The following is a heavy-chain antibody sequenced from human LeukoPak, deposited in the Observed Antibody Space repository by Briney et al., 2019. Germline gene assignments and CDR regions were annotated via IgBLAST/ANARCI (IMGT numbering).Heavy chain of an antibody. Sequence: SVKVSCKASGGTFSTYAISWVRQAPGQGLEWMGRIIPIFGTSNYAQNFQGRVTITADESTSTAYMELSSLRSEDTAVYYCARDDGRYFDRLGHDAFDIWGQGTLVTVSS. V-gene: IGHV1-69*13. CDR3: ARDDGRYFDRLGHDAFDI. CDR1: GGTFSTYA. D-gene: IGHD3-9*01. J-gene: IGHJ3*02. CDR2: IIPIFGTS.